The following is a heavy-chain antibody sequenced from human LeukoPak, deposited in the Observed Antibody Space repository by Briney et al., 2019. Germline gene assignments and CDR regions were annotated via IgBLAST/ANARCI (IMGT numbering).Heavy chain of an antibody. J-gene: IGHJ4*02. D-gene: IGHD2/OR15-2a*01. Sequence: PGGSLRLSCAASGFTFSDYYMSWIRQAPGKGLEWVSFIRSKGYGGTTEYAASVKGRFTISRDDSKSIAYLQMNSLRIEDTALYYCTSGWTFGYWGQGTLVTVSS. V-gene: IGHV3-49*03. CDR1: GFTFSDYY. CDR2: IRSKGYGGTT. CDR3: TSGWTFGY.